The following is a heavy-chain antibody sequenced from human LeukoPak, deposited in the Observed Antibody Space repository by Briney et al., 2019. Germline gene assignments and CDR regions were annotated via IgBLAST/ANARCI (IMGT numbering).Heavy chain of an antibody. CDR2: IWYDGSNK. D-gene: IGHD3-22*01. CDR1: GFTFSSYG. CDR3: ARDPYDYDRSGLLTPYYFDY. V-gene: IGHV3-33*01. J-gene: IGHJ4*02. Sequence: GRSPRLSCTASGFTFSSYGMHWVRQAPGKGLEWVAVIWYDGSNKFYADSVKGRFTISRDNYKNTLYLQMNSLRAEDTAVYYCARDPYDYDRSGLLTPYYFDYWGRGTLVTVSS.